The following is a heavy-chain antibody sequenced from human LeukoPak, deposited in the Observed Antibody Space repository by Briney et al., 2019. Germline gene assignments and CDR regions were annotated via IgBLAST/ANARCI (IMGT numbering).Heavy chain of an antibody. CDR2: IYYSGST. Sequence: SETLSLTCTVSGGSISSYYWSWIRQPPGKVLEWIGYIYYSGSTNYNPSLKSRVTISVDTSKNQFSLKLSSVTAADTAVYYCARGGRVTIFGVVINYNWFDPWGQGTPVTVSS. D-gene: IGHD3-3*01. CDR3: ARGGRVTIFGVVINYNWFDP. V-gene: IGHV4-59*12. CDR1: GGSISSYY. J-gene: IGHJ5*02.